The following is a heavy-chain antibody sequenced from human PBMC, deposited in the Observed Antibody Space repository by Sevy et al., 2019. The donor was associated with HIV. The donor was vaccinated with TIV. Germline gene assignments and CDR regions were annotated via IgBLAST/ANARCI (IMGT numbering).Heavy chain of an antibody. Sequence: GGSLRLSCAASGFTFSSYSMNWVRQAPGKGLEWVSYNSSSSSTIYYADSVKGRFTISRDNAKNSLYLQMNSLRDEDTAVYYCARETSGIAARYGMDVWGQGTTVTVSS. CDR2: NSSSSSTI. J-gene: IGHJ6*02. CDR3: ARETSGIAARYGMDV. CDR1: GFTFSSYS. V-gene: IGHV3-48*02. D-gene: IGHD6-6*01.